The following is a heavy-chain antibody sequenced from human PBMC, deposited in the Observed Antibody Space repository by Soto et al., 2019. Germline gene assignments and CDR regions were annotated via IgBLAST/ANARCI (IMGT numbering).Heavy chain of an antibody. V-gene: IGHV1-69*06. Sequence: SVKVSCKASGGTFSSYAISWVRQAPGQGLEWMGGIIPIFGTANYAQKFQGRVTITADKSTSTAYMELSSLRSEDTAVYYCATSQNYVWGSTLLFDYWGQRTLVTVSS. J-gene: IGHJ4*02. D-gene: IGHD3-16*01. CDR1: GGTFSSYA. CDR3: ATSQNYVWGSTLLFDY. CDR2: IIPIFGTA.